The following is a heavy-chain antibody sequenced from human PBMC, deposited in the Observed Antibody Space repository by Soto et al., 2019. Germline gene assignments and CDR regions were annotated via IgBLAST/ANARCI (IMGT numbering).Heavy chain of an antibody. CDR2: IKPNNGGT. Sequence: ASVKVSCKASGDTLIAYYLHWVRQAPGQGLEWMGRIKPNNGGTHYAQKFEGRLTMTRDTSINTAYMELSSLRSDDTGVYYCASHGWLSHWGRGTLVTVSS. V-gene: IGHV1-2*05. CDR1: GDTLIAYY. J-gene: IGHJ4*02. CDR3: ASHGWLSH. D-gene: IGHD5-12*01.